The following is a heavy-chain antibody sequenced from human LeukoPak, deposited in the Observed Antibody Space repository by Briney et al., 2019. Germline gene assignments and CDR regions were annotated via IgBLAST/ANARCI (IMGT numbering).Heavy chain of an antibody. CDR1: GFTFSGSA. CDR3: AKDRGRMWKSDYVWGSYRNDAFDI. D-gene: IGHD3-16*02. Sequence: PGGSLRLSCAASGFTFSGSAMHWVRQASGKGLEWVSYISSSSSPIYYADSVKGRFTISRDNAKNSLYLQMKSLRAEDTAVYYCAKDRGRMWKSDYVWGSYRNDAFDIWGQGTMVTVSS. V-gene: IGHV3-48*01. J-gene: IGHJ3*02. CDR2: ISSSSSPI.